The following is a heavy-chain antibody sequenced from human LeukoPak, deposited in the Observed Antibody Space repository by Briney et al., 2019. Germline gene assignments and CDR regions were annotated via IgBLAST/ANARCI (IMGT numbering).Heavy chain of an antibody. CDR3: ARGFGTSWFYS. CDR2: INEGSSVI. D-gene: IGHD2-2*01. CDR1: GFSFSMYS. Sequence: GGSLRLSCAASGFSFSMYSLTWVRQAPGKGRDWIAYINEGSSVIYYAVSVEGRFTVSRDNAKNSLYLQMNSLRGDDTAVYYCARGFGTSWFYSWGQGTLVTVSS. V-gene: IGHV3-48*04. J-gene: IGHJ5*01.